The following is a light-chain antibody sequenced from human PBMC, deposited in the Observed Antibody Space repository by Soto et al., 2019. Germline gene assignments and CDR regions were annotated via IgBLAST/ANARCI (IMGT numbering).Light chain of an antibody. J-gene: IGKJ2*01. Sequence: DIRLPESPSTLSASVGDRSTITCRASQSISTWLASYQQNPRTAPKLLIYKASTLESGVPLRFSGSRSGTEFTLTVSSLQPDDFATYYCQQYNDSFPYTFGQGTKVDIK. CDR3: QQYNDSFPYT. V-gene: IGKV1-5*03. CDR1: QSISTW. CDR2: KAS.